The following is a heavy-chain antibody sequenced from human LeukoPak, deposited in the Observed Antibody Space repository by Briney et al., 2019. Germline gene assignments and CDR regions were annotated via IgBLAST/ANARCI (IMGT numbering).Heavy chain of an antibody. CDR1: GGSISSSNW. V-gene: IGHV4-4*02. Sequence: PSGTLSLTCAVSGGSISSSNWWSWVRPPPGKGLEWIGEIYHSGSTNYHPSLKSRVTISVDKSKNQFSLKLSSVTAADTAVYYCARDLGVRGKIDYWGQGTLVTVSS. D-gene: IGHD3-10*01. CDR2: IYHSGST. J-gene: IGHJ4*02. CDR3: ARDLGVRGKIDY.